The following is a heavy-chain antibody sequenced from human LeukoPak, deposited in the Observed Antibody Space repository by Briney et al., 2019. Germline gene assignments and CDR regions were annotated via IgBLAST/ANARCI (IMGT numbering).Heavy chain of an antibody. CDR3: AKDTYDFWSGFDY. CDR1: GFTFSNYA. D-gene: IGHD3-3*01. Sequence: QAGGSLRLSCAAPGFTFSNYAVSWVRQAPGKGLAWVSTISGSGGSTYYTGSVKGRFTISRDNSKNTLYLQMNSLRAEDTAIYYCAKDTYDFWSGFDYWGRGTLVTVSS. CDR2: ISGSGGST. V-gene: IGHV3-23*01. J-gene: IGHJ4*02.